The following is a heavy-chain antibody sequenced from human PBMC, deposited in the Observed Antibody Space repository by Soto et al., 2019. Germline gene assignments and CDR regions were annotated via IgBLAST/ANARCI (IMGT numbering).Heavy chain of an antibody. Sequence: QLQLQESGPGLVKPSETMSITCTVSGGSFSSSAYYWGWIRQPPGKGLEWIGSIFYNGVTYYNPSLKSRVTISVDTSKNQFSLRLSSVTAADTAVYYCARRVIVAAAYGDYFDSWGQGTLVTVSS. J-gene: IGHJ4*02. V-gene: IGHV4-39*01. CDR3: ARRVIVAAAYGDYFDS. D-gene: IGHD2-2*01. CDR1: GGSFSSSAYY. CDR2: IFYNGVT.